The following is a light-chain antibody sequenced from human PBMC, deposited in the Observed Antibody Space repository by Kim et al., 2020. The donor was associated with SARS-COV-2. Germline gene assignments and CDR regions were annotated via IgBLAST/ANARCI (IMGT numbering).Light chain of an antibody. CDR2: GAS. V-gene: IGKV3-20*01. CDR1: QSVDSNF. CDR3: QQYGRSPT. Sequence: EIVLTQSPGTLSLSPGERASLSCRASQSVDSNFLAWYQQKPGQAPRLLTYGASNRATGIPDRFSGSGSGTDFTLTISRLEPEDFEVYYCQQYGRSPTFGQGTKVDIK. J-gene: IGKJ1*01.